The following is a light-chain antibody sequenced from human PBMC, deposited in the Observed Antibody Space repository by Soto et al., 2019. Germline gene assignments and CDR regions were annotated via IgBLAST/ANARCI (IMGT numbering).Light chain of an antibody. CDR2: EGS. J-gene: IGLJ1*01. Sequence: QSALTQPASVSGSPGQSITISCTGTSSDVGSYNLVSWYQQHPGKAPKLMIYEGSKRPSGVSNRFSGCKSGNTASLTISGLQAEDEADYYCCSYAGSSTSYVFGTGTKVTVL. CDR3: CSYAGSSTSYV. V-gene: IGLV2-23*01. CDR1: SSDVGSYNL.